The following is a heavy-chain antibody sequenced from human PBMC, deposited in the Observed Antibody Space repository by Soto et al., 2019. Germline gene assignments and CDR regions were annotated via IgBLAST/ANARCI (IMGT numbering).Heavy chain of an antibody. V-gene: IGHV3-23*01. CDR1: GFTFSSYA. Sequence: EVQLLESGGGLVQPGGSLRLSCAASGFTFSSYAMSWVRQAPGKGLEWVSAISGSGGSTYYADSVKGRFTISRDNSKNTLYLQMNSLRAEDTAVYYCAKDRGKAVAGIDWFDPWGQGTLVTVS. CDR3: AKDRGKAVAGIDWFDP. CDR2: ISGSGGST. J-gene: IGHJ5*02. D-gene: IGHD6-19*01.